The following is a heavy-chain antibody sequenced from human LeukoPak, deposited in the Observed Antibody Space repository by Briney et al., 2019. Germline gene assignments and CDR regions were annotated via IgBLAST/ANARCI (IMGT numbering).Heavy chain of an antibody. CDR3: ARGTGGAAAADFDP. CDR1: GGSISSDGYY. V-gene: IGHV4-31*03. CDR2: IYYTGST. J-gene: IGHJ5*02. Sequence: SQTLSLTCTVSGGSISSDGYYWSWIRQHPGKGLEWIGAIYYTGSTYYNPSLKSRATISVDTSKNHFSLKLTSVAAADTAVYYCARGTGGAAAADFDPWGQGTLVTVSS. D-gene: IGHD6-13*01.